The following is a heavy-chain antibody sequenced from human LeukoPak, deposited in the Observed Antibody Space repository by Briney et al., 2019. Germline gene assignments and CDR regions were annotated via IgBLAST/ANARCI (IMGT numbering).Heavy chain of an antibody. D-gene: IGHD1-26*01. CDR2: ISGGGGST. CDR1: GCTFTSYS. Sequence: GGSLRLSCAASGCTFTSYSMNWVRQAPGKGLEWVSTISGGGGSTFYADSVKGRFTISRDNSKNTLYLQVNSLRAEDTAVYYCAKGGKWDVTPFDYWGQGTLVTVSS. J-gene: IGHJ4*02. CDR3: AKGGKWDVTPFDY. V-gene: IGHV3-23*01.